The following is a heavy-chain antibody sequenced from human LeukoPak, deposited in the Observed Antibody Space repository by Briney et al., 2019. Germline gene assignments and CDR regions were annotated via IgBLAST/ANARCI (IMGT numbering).Heavy chain of an antibody. J-gene: IGHJ4*02. CDR2: IIPIFGTA. V-gene: IGHV1-69*05. CDR1: GYTFTSYD. D-gene: IGHD6-19*01. CDR3: ARGRGIAVLFDY. Sequence: SVKVSCKASGYTFTSYDISWVRQAPGQGLEWMGGIIPIFGTANYAQKFQGRVTITTDESTSTAYMELSSLRSEDTAVYYCARGRGIAVLFDYWGQGTPVTVSS.